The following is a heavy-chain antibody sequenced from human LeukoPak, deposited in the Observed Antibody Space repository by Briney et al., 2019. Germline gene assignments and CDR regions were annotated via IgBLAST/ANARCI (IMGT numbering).Heavy chain of an antibody. J-gene: IGHJ6*02. V-gene: IGHV3-15*01. CDR1: GLTFSNAW. D-gene: IGHD1-26*01. Sequence: GGSLRLSCAASGLTFSNAWMSWVRQAPGKGLEWVGRIKSKTDGGTTDYAAPVKGRFTISRDDSKNTLYLQMNSLKTEDTAVYYCYGSYHYYYGMDVWGQGTTVTVSS. CDR2: IKSKTDGGTT. CDR3: YGSYHYYYGMDV.